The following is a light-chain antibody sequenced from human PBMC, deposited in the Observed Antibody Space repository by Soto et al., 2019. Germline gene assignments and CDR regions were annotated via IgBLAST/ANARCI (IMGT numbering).Light chain of an antibody. CDR1: SSDVGSYNL. CDR3: CSYAGSSTPVV. V-gene: IGLV2-23*02. CDR2: EVS. J-gene: IGLJ2*01. Sequence: QSALTQPASVSGSPGQSITISCTGTSSDVGSYNLVSWYQQHPGKAPKLMIYEVSKRPSGVSNRSSGSKSGNTASLTISGLQAEDEADYYCCSYAGSSTPVVFGGGTKVTVL.